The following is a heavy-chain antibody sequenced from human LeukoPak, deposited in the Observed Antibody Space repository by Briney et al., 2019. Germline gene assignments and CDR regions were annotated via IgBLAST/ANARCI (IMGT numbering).Heavy chain of an antibody. CDR3: ARGDSVAMTDTYDCYYMDV. V-gene: IGHV3-30*04. CDR2: ISYDGNNK. Sequence: GGSLRLSCSASGFSFSNYAMYWVRQAPGKGLEWVAVISYDGNNKYYADSVKGRFTISRDNSKNTLYVQMNSLRAEDTAVYYCARGDSVAMTDTYDCYYMDVWGKGTTVTVSS. J-gene: IGHJ6*03. D-gene: IGHD2-21*02. CDR1: GFSFSNYA.